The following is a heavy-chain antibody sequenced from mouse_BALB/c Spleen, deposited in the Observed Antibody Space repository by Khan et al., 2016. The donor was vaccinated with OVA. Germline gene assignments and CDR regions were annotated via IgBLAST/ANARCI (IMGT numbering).Heavy chain of an antibody. J-gene: IGHJ1*01. Sequence: EVELVESGGGLVQPGGSRKLSCAASGFTFSRFGMHWVRQAPKKGLEWVAYMSSGSSPIYYVDTVMVRFTISMYKPKNSLFLLMTCLRSEDTAMSYWARSGGNFHWYFDVWGAGTSVTVSS. CDR2: MSSGSSPI. CDR3: ARSGGNFHWYFDV. D-gene: IGHD2-1*01. CDR1: GFTFSRFG. V-gene: IGHV5-17*02.